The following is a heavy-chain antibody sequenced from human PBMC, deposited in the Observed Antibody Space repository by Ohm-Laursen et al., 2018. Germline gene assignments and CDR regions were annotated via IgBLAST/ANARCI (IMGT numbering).Heavy chain of an antibody. CDR1: GFTFDDYA. D-gene: IGHD2-8*01. Sequence: SLRLSCAASGFTFDDYAMHWVRQAPGKGLEWVSGISWSTGSIDYAASVKGRFTISRDNAKNSLYLQMNSLRTEDTALYYCAKDREAQYTNYDLDYWGQGTLVTVSA. J-gene: IGHJ4*02. V-gene: IGHV3-9*01. CDR3: AKDREAQYTNYDLDY. CDR2: ISWSTGSI.